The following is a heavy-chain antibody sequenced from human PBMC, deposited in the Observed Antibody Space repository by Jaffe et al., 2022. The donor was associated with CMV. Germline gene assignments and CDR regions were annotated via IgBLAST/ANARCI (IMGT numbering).Heavy chain of an antibody. CDR2: INHSGST. Sequence: QVQLQQWGAGLLKPSETLSLTCAVYGGSFSGYYWSWIRQPPGKGLEWIGEINHSGSTNYNPSLKSRVTISVDTSKNQFSLKLSSVTAADTAVYYCARERRSSYYYFDYWGQGTLVTVSS. J-gene: IGHJ4*02. CDR1: GGSFSGYY. V-gene: IGHV4-34*01. CDR3: ARERRSSYYYFDY.